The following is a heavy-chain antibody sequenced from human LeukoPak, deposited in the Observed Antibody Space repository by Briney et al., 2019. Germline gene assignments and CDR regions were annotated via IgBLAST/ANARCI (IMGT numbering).Heavy chain of an antibody. CDR1: GYAFTGYY. CDR3: ARGTYYYASYYFDY. V-gene: IGHV1-2*02. Sequence: ASVKVSCKASGYAFTGYYMHWVRQAPGQGLEWMGWINPNSGGTNYAQKFQGRVTMTRDTSISTAYMELSRLRSDDTAVYYCARGTYYYASYYFDYWGQGTLVTVSS. CDR2: INPNSGGT. J-gene: IGHJ4*02. D-gene: IGHD3-10*01.